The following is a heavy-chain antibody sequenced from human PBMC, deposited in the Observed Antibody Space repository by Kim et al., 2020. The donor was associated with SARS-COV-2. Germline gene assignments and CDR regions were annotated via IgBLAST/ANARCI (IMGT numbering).Heavy chain of an antibody. CDR2: MSSPGDTI. CDR3: ARDGIGYCGARTCYDSYYYYGMDV. Sequence: GGSLRLSCAASGFAFRSYSMNWVRQAPGKGLEWVAYMSSPGDTIYYADSLKGRFTISRDIAKNSLYLQMHSLRDEDTATYYCARDGIGYCGARTCYDSYYYYGMDVWGQGTTVTVSS. V-gene: IGHV3-48*02. CDR1: GFAFRSYS. J-gene: IGHJ6*02. D-gene: IGHD2-21*01.